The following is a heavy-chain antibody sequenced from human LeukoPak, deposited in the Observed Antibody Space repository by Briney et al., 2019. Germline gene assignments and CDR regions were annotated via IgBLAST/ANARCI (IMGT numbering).Heavy chain of an antibody. CDR2: INHGGST. Sequence: SETLSFTCAGYAFSVSCYYWSWLRQPPGKGREWFVEINHGGSTNYNPSLNSRVTISVDTSKNQFSLKLSSVTAADTAVYYCARGPGRAMYSSGWYRYGMDVWGQGTTVTVSS. CDR3: ARGPGRAMYSSGWYRYGMDV. V-gene: IGHV4-34*01. D-gene: IGHD6-19*01. CDR1: AFSVSCYY. J-gene: IGHJ6*02.